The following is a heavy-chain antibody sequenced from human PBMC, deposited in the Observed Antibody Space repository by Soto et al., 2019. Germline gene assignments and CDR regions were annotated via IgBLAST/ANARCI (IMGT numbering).Heavy chain of an antibody. D-gene: IGHD6-19*01. Sequence: QLQLQESGPGLVKPSETLSLTCTVSGGSVSDSSYHWGWIRQPPGKGLEWIGSIDSSGITYYNPSLRSRVAMSVDTSKNQFSLKLSSVTAADTAVYYCARHASGWWWGQGTLVTVSP. J-gene: IGHJ4*02. CDR1: GGSVSDSSYH. CDR3: ARHASGWW. V-gene: IGHV4-39*01. CDR2: IDSSGIT.